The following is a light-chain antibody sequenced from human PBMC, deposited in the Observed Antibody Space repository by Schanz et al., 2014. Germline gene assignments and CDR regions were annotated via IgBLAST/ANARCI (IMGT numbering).Light chain of an antibody. V-gene: IGLV2-8*01. CDR3: CANAGSATLI. CDR2: EVS. J-gene: IGLJ2*01. CDR1: GSDVGGYNY. Sequence: QSALTQPPSASGSPGQSVTIPCTGTGSDVGGYNYVSWYQQHPGKAPKLMIYEVSKRPSGVPDRFSGSKSGNTASLTVSGLQAEDEADYYCCANAGSATLIFGGGTKLTVL.